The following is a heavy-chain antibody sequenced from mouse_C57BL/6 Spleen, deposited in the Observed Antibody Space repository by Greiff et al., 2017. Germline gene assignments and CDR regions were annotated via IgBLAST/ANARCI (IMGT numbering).Heavy chain of an antibody. Sequence: EVHLVESGGGLVKPGGSLKLSCAASGFTFSSYTMSWVRQTPEKRLEWVATISGGGGNTYYPDSVKGRFTISRDNAKNTLYLQMSSLRSEDTALYYCARFDGSYWYFDVWGTGTTVTVSS. V-gene: IGHV5-9*01. CDR2: ISGGGGNT. CDR1: GFTFSSYT. J-gene: IGHJ1*03. D-gene: IGHD2-3*01. CDR3: ARFDGSYWYFDV.